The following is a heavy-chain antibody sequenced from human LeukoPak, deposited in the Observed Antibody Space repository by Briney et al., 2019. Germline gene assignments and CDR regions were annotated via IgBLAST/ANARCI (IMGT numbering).Heavy chain of an antibody. CDR3: ARKGNNYYGMDV. CDR2: ISSSSSYI. CDR1: GFTFSSYS. Sequence: GGSLRLSCAASGFTFSSYSMNWVRKAPGKGLEWVSSISSSSSYIYYADSVKGRFTISRDNAKSTLYLQMSSLRAEDTAVYYCARKGNNYYGMDVWGQGTTVTVSS. J-gene: IGHJ6*02. V-gene: IGHV3-21*01.